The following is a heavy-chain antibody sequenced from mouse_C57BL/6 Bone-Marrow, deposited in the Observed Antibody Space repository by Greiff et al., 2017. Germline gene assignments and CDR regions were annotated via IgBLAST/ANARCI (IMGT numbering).Heavy chain of an antibody. D-gene: IGHD3-1*01. Sequence: VQLQQSGPELVKPGASVKISCKASGYSFTGYYMNWVKQSPEKSLEWIGEINPSTGGTTYNQKFKAKATLTVDKSASTAYMQIKRLTSDDSAVYYYARRGYVFDYWGQGTTLTVSS. CDR3: ARRGYVFDY. CDR2: INPSTGGT. J-gene: IGHJ2*01. V-gene: IGHV1-42*01. CDR1: GYSFTGYY.